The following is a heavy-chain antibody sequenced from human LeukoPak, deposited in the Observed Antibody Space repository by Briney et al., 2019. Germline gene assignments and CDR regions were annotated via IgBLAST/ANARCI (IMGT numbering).Heavy chain of an antibody. CDR2: IWYDGSNK. CDR1: GFTFSSYG. CDR3: AKDYALHYFWSGQDY. J-gene: IGHJ4*02. D-gene: IGHD3-3*01. Sequence: GGSLRLSCAASGFTFSSYGMHWVRQAPCKGLEWVAVIWYDGSNKYYADSVNGRFTISRDNSKNTLYLQMYSLRAEDTAVYYCAKDYALHYFWSGQDYWGQGTLVTVSS. V-gene: IGHV3-33*06.